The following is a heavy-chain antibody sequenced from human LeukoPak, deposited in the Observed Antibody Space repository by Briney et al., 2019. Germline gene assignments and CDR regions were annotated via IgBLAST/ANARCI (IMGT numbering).Heavy chain of an antibody. CDR3: VKFYPRGEIAQPGSDTFDI. CDR2: ITAATIGVS. J-gene: IGHJ3*02. V-gene: IGHV3-23*01. D-gene: IGHD6-13*01. CDR1: GFNFMRCE. Sequence: PGGSLRLSCVTSGFNFMRCEMSWVRQAPGKGLEWVSTITAATIGVSKYTDSVKGRFTISRDDSKNTLYLQMTSLRADDTAVYYCVKFYPRGEIAQPGSDTFDIWGQGTVVSVSS.